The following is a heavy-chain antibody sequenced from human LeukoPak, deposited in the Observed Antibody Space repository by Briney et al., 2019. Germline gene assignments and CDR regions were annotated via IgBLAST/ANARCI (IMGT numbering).Heavy chain of an antibody. CDR1: GFTFSSYA. D-gene: IGHD1-26*01. V-gene: IGHV3-30-3*01. CDR3: AKDRTVGASYWYFDL. Sequence: GRSLRLSCAASGFTFSSYAMHWVRQAPGKGLEWAAVISYDGSNKYYADSVKGRFTISRDNSKNTLFLQMNTLRAEDTAIYYCAKDRTVGASYWYFDLWGRGTLVTVSS. J-gene: IGHJ2*01. CDR2: ISYDGSNK.